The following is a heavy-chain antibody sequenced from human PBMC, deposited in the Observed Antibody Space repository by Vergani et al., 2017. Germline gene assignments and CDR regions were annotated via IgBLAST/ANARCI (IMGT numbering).Heavy chain of an antibody. CDR2: IYYSGST. J-gene: IGHJ4*02. D-gene: IGHD3-22*01. Sequence: QLQLQESGPGLVKPSETLSLTCTVSGGSISSSSYYWGWIRQPPGKGLEWIGSIYYSGSTYYNPSLKSRVTISVDTSKNQFSLKLSSVTAADTAVYYCATLHSSGYYFDYWGQGTLVTVSS. CDR3: ATLHSSGYYFDY. CDR1: GGSISSSSYY. V-gene: IGHV4-39*01.